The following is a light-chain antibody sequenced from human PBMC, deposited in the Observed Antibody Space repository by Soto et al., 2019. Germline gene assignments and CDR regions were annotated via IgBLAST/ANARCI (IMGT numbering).Light chain of an antibody. CDR3: QQYGTSPRT. J-gene: IGKJ1*01. CDR1: QNIYSN. Sequence: IVMTQSPATLSVSPGERATLSCRASQNIYSNIAWYQQRPGQAPRLLIYRASTRATGVPARFSGSGSGTEFTLTISSLQSEDFTVYYCQQYGTSPRTFGQGTKVDIK. CDR2: RAS. V-gene: IGKV3-15*01.